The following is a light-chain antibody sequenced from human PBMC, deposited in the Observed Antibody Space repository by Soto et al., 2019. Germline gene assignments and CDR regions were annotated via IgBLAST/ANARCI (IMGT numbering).Light chain of an antibody. J-gene: IGKJ1*01. Sequence: EIVMTQSPATLSVSPGGRATLSCRASQSVSSNLAWYQQKPGQAPRLLIYGASTRATGIPARFSGSGSGTEFTLTISSLQSEDFAVYYCQQYNNWPRTFGQGPKVHI. CDR3: QQYNNWPRT. CDR1: QSVSSN. CDR2: GAS. V-gene: IGKV3-15*01.